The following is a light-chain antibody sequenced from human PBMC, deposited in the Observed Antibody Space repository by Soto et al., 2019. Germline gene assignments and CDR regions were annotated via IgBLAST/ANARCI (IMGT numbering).Light chain of an antibody. J-gene: IGLJ2*01. CDR3: DTWDTNTQV. CDR1: SGHISYI. V-gene: IGLV4-60*03. CDR2: VEGSGNY. Sequence: QPVLTQSSSASASLGSSVKLTCTLSSGHISYIIAWHQQQTGKAPRFLMTVEGSGNYNKGSGVPDRVSGSSAGADRYLTISNLQSEDEATYYSDTWDTNTQVFGGGTKVTVL.